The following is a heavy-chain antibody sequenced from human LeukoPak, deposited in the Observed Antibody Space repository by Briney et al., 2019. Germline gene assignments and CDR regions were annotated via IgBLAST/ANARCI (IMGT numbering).Heavy chain of an antibody. D-gene: IGHD3-9*01. CDR2: ISSSGSTI. J-gene: IGHJ4*02. CDR3: ARVPLLRYFDWLSGGYYFDY. CDR1: GFTFSSYE. Sequence: GGSLRLSCAASGFTFSSYEMNWVRQAPGKGLEWVSYISSSGSTIYYADSVKGRFTISRDNAKNSLYLQMNSLRAEDTAVYYCARVPLLRYFDWLSGGYYFDYWGQGTLVTVSS. V-gene: IGHV3-48*03.